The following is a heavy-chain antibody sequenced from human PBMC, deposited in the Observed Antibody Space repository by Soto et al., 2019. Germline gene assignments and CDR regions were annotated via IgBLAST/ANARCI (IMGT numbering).Heavy chain of an antibody. CDR1: GFTFSIYA. Sequence: GGSLRLSCAASGFTFSIYAMSWVRQAPGKGLEWVSVLSGSGGSTYNADAVKGRFTVSRDNSKTTLFLQMDSLRAEDTAVYYCARHRSGALYYYDMDVWGQGTTVTVSS. J-gene: IGHJ6*02. CDR3: ARHRSGALYYYDMDV. V-gene: IGHV3-23*01. D-gene: IGHD2-15*01. CDR2: LSGSGGST.